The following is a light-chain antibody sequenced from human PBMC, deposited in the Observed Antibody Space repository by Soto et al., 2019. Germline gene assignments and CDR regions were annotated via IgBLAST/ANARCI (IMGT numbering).Light chain of an antibody. CDR2: DIS. CDR3: SSYSTSTTVV. CDR1: TSDVGSYNR. V-gene: IGLV2-18*02. J-gene: IGLJ2*01. Sequence: QSALTQPPSVSGSPGQSVTIPCTGTTSDVGSYNRVSWYQQPPGTAPKLMIYDISNRPSGVPDRFSGSKSGNTASLTISGLQAEDEADYYCSSYSTSTTVVFGGGTKVTVL.